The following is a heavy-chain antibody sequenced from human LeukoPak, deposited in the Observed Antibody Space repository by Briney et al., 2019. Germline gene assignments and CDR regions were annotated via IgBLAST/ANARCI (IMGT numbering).Heavy chain of an antibody. D-gene: IGHD3-22*01. Sequence: SETLSLTCTVSGGSISSYYWSWIRQPPGKGLEWIGNIYDSGSTNYNPSLKSRVTISVDTSKNQCSLKLSSVTAADTAVYYCARQSISGSSLGYFDYWGQGTLVNVSS. CDR3: ARQSISGSSLGYFDY. CDR2: IYDSGST. V-gene: IGHV4-59*01. CDR1: GGSISSYY. J-gene: IGHJ4*02.